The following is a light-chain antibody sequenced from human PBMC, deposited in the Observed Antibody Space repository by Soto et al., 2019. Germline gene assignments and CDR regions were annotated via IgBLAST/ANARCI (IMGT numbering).Light chain of an antibody. J-gene: IGLJ3*02. CDR2: GNT. V-gene: IGLV1-40*01. Sequence: QSVLTQPPSVSGAPGQRVTISCTASSSNIGAGYDVHWYQQLPGTAPKLLIYGNTNRPSGVPDRFSGSKSGTSASLAITGLQAEDGADYYCQAYDSSLSAWVFGGGTKLTVL. CDR1: SSNIGAGYD. CDR3: QAYDSSLSAWV.